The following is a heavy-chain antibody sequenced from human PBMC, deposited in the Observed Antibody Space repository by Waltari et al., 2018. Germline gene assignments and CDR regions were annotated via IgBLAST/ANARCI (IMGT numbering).Heavy chain of an antibody. CDR3: AKGGSTYYDFWSGYHPYDY. V-gene: IGHV3-30*02. CDR1: GFTFSSYG. D-gene: IGHD3-3*01. CDR2: IRYDGSNK. J-gene: IGHJ4*02. Sequence: QVQLVESGGGVVQPGGSLRLSCAASGFTFSSYGMHWVRQAPGQGLEWVAFIRYDGSNKYYADSVKGRFTISRDNSKNTLYLQMNSLRAEDTAVYYCAKGGSTYYDFWSGYHPYDYWGQGTLVTVSS.